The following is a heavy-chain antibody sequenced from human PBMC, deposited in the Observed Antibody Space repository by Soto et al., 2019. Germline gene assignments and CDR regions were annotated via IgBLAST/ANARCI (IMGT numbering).Heavy chain of an antibody. J-gene: IGHJ4*02. Sequence: PGESLKISCQVSGYTFTIYCISWVRQMPGKGLEWMGIIYPSDSDTRYSPSFQGQVTISADQSINTAYLQWDSLKASDTAIYYCARPANTVADHFDLWGQGTPVTVSS. CDR2: IYPSDSDT. CDR1: GYTFTIYC. D-gene: IGHD4-17*01. V-gene: IGHV5-51*01. CDR3: ARPANTVADHFDL.